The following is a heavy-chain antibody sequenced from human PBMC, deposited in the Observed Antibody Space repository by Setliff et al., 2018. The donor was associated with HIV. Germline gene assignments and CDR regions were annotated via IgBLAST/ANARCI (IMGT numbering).Heavy chain of an antibody. CDR2: IYTTGST. J-gene: IGHJ4*02. CDR1: GASISSGGYY. CDR3: ARLRITMIMMLNYFDY. V-gene: IGHV4-61*08. D-gene: IGHD3-22*01. Sequence: SETLSLTCTVSGASISSGGYYWSWVRQPPGKGLEWIGYIYTTGSTNYNPSLKSRVTMSVDTSKNQFSLRLTSVTAADTAVYFCARLRITMIMMLNYFDYWGQGTLVTVSS.